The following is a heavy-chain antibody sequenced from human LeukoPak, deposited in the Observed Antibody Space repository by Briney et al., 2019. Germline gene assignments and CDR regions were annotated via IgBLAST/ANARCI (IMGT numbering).Heavy chain of an antibody. CDR3: ARLPTGWQNRYYYYYMDV. D-gene: IGHD4-17*01. V-gene: IGHV5-51*01. Sequence: GGALQISCKGSGCHFTSYWIGWVRQMTGKGLEGMGIVYPCDCDTRYSPSFQGQVTISADKSISTAYLQWSSLKASDTAMYYCARLPTGWQNRYYYYYMDVWGKGTTVTVSS. CDR1: GCHFTSYW. J-gene: IGHJ6*03. CDR2: VYPCDCDT.